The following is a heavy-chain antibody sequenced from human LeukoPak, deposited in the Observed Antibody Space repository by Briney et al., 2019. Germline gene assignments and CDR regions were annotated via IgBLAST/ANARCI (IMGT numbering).Heavy chain of an antibody. J-gene: IGHJ4*02. CDR3: AKVSSPEDISGYYVDY. CDR2: ISGSGGST. Sequence: GGSLRLSFAASGFTFSSYAMSWVRQAPGKGLEGVSAISGSGGSTYYADSVKGRFTISRDNSKNTLYLQMNSLRAEDTAVYYCAKVSSPEDISGYYVDYWGQGTLVTVSS. D-gene: IGHD3-22*01. CDR1: GFTFSSYA. V-gene: IGHV3-23*01.